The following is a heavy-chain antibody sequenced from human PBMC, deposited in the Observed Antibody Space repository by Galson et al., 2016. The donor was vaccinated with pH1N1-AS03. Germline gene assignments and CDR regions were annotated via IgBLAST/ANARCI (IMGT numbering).Heavy chain of an antibody. CDR1: GGSISGYF. D-gene: IGHD2-15*01. CDR3: ARDAYCIGGSCYGGTRSGAFDI. V-gene: IGHV4-59*01. Sequence: ETLSLTCTVSGGSISGYFWSWIRQPPGKGLEWIGYIHYSGSTNYNPSLRSRVTISVDTSKNQFSLKLSSLTAADTAVYYCARDAYCIGGSCYGGTRSGAFDIWGQGTMVTVSS. CDR2: IHYSGST. J-gene: IGHJ3*02.